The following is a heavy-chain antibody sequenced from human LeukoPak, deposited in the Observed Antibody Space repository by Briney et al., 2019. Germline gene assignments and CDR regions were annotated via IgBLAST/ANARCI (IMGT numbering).Heavy chain of an antibody. J-gene: IGHJ6*03. Sequence: ASVKVSCKASGYTFTGYYMHWVRQAPGQGLEWMGWINPNSGGTNYAQKFQGRVTMTRDTSISTAYMELSRLRSDDTAVYYCAKDFQERLQRPYLAAGGYLYYHKDVRGKWPTVTVS. CDR3: AKDFQERLQRPYLAAGGYLYYHKDV. D-gene: IGHD3-3*02. CDR2: INPNSGGT. V-gene: IGHV1-2*02. CDR1: GYTFTGYY.